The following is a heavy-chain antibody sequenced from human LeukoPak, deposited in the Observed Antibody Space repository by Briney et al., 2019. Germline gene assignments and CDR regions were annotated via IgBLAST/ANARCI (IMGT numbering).Heavy chain of an antibody. CDR1: GFTFSNAW. Sequence: PGGSLSLSRAPSGFTFSNAWMSWVRQAAGRGLAWVCCIKSKTDGGTTDYAAPVKGRFTISRDDSKNTLYLQMNSLKTEDTAVYYCATDPGIVVVVAVPWGQGTLVTVSS. D-gene: IGHD2-15*01. CDR3: ATDPGIVVVVAVP. V-gene: IGHV3-15*01. J-gene: IGHJ5*01. CDR2: IKSKTDGGTT.